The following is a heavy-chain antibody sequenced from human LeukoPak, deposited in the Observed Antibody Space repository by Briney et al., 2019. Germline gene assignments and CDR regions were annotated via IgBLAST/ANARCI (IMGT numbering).Heavy chain of an antibody. CDR3: ARDRGGLRYFDWFWDAFDI. Sequence: GGSLRLSCAASGFTFSSYAMSWVRQAPGKGLEWVSAISGSGGSTYYADSVKGRFTISRDNSKNTLYLQMNSLRAEDTAVYYCARDRGGLRYFDWFWDAFDIWGQGTMVTVSS. D-gene: IGHD3-9*01. J-gene: IGHJ3*02. CDR1: GFTFSSYA. CDR2: ISGSGGST. V-gene: IGHV3-23*01.